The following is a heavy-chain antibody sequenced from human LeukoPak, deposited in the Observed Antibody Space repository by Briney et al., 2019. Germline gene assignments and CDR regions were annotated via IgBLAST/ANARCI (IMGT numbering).Heavy chain of an antibody. D-gene: IGHD3-16*02. J-gene: IGHJ4*02. CDR2: IYYSGST. CDR1: GGSISSSSYY. V-gene: IGHV4-39*02. CDR3: ARENYDYVWGSYRPTH. Sequence: PSETLSLTCTVSGGSISSSSYYWGWIRQPPGKGLEWIGSIYYSGSTYYNPSLKSRGTISVDTSKNQFSLKLSSVTAADTAVYYCARENYDYVWGSYRPTHWGQGTLVTVS.